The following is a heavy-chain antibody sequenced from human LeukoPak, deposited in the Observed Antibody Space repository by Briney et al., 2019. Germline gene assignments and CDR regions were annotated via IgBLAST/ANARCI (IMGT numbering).Heavy chain of an antibody. V-gene: IGHV4-38-2*02. CDR2: IYHSGSS. CDR1: GYSISSGYY. Sequence: PSETLSLTCTVSGYSISSGYYWGWIRQPPGKGLEWIGSIYHSGSSLYNPSLKSRVTISVDTSKNQFSLKLSSVTAADTAVFYCAGANSGYYREDSYFDSWGQGTLVTVSS. J-gene: IGHJ4*02. CDR3: AGANSGYYREDSYFDS. D-gene: IGHD5-12*01.